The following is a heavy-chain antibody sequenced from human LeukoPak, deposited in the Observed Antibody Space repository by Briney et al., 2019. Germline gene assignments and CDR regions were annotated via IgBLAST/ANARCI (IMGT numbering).Heavy chain of an antibody. D-gene: IGHD1-26*01. V-gene: IGHV1-2*02. CDR2: INPNSGGT. J-gene: IGHJ4*02. CDR3: ARSIVGAIRGVCSY. CDR1: GYTFTGYY. Sequence: AAVKVSCKASGYTFTGYYMHWVRQAPGQGLEWMGWINPNSGGTNYAQKFQGSVTMTRDKSISTAYMEQSRLRSADTAVYYCARSIVGAIRGVCSYWGQGTLVTVSS.